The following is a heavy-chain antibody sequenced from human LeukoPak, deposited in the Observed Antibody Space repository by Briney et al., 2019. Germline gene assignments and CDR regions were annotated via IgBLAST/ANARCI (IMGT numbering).Heavy chain of an antibody. Sequence: GGSLRLSCAASGFTFSSYEMHWVRQAPGKGLEGVADISSSGTTIYYADSVKGRFTISRDNAKNSLYLQMNSLRAEDTAVYYCARLLVATPGVDPWGQGTLVTVSS. V-gene: IGHV3-48*03. D-gene: IGHD5-12*01. J-gene: IGHJ5*02. CDR1: GFTFSSYE. CDR2: ISSSGTTI. CDR3: ARLLVATPGVDP.